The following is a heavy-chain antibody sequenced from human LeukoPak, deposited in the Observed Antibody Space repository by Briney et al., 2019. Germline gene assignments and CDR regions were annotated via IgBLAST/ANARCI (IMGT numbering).Heavy chain of an antibody. D-gene: IGHD3-3*01. Sequence: PSETLSLTCTVSGGSISSYYWSWIRQPAGKGLEWIGRIYTSGSTNYNPSLKSRVTISVDKSKNQFSLKLSSVTAADTAVYYCARDPKPNYDFWSGSWFDPWGQGTLVTASS. CDR1: GGSISSYY. CDR3: ARDPKPNYDFWSGSWFDP. CDR2: IYTSGST. J-gene: IGHJ5*02. V-gene: IGHV4-4*07.